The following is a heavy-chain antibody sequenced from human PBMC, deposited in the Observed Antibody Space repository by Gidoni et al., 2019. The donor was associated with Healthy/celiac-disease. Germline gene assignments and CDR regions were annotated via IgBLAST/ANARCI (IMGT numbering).Heavy chain of an antibody. J-gene: IGHJ3*02. D-gene: IGHD2-15*01. CDR3: AKAKGVVVVAARDAFDI. Sequence: EVQLVESGGGLVQPGRSLRLSCAASGFTFDDYAMHWVRQAPGKGLEWVSGISWNSGSIGYADSVKGRFTISRDNAKNSLYLQMNSLRAEDTALYYCAKAKGVVVVAARDAFDIWGQGTMVTVSS. CDR1: GFTFDDYA. CDR2: ISWNSGSI. V-gene: IGHV3-9*01.